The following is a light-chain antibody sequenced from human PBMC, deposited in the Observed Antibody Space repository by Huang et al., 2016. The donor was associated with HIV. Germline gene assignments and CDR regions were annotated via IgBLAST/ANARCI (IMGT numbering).Light chain of an antibody. CDR2: DAA. Sequence: EIVMTPSPGTLSVSPGERATLSCRASPSGRSNLAWYQQKPGQAPRLLIYDAATRATGVPARFSGSGSGTQFTLSISSLQSEDFAVYYCQQYDNWPPFTFGPGTKVDIK. CDR3: QQYDNWPPFT. J-gene: IGKJ3*01. CDR1: PSGRSN. V-gene: IGKV3-15*01.